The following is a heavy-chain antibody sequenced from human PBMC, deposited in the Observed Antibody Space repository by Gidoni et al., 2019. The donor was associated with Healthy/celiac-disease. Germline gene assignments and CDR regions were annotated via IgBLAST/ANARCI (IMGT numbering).Heavy chain of an antibody. V-gene: IGHV3-48*02. D-gene: IGHD3-10*01. CDR2: ISSSSSTI. CDR1: GCTFRSDS. J-gene: IGHJ3*02. Sequence: EVQLVESGGGLVQRGGSRRLSCAPSGCTFRSDSMNWVRQPPGKGLEWVSYISSSSSTIDYADSVKGRFTISRDNAKTSLYLQMNSLRDEDTAVYYCARGSGWLAAYDAFDIWGQGTMVTVAS. CDR3: ARGSGWLAAYDAFDI.